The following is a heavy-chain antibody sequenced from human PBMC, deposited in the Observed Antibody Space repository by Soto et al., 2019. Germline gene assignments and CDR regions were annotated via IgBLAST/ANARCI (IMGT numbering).Heavy chain of an antibody. CDR2: ISAYNGNT. CDR1: GYTFTSYG. J-gene: IGHJ4*02. CDR3: ARACKRYCSGGSCYSDVGY. V-gene: IGHV1-18*01. Sequence: APVKVSCKASGYTFTSYGISWVRQAPGQGLEWMGWISAYNGNTNYAQKLQGRVTMTTDTSTSTAYMELRSLRSDDTAVYYCARACKRYCSGGSCYSDVGYWGQGTLVTVSS. D-gene: IGHD2-15*01.